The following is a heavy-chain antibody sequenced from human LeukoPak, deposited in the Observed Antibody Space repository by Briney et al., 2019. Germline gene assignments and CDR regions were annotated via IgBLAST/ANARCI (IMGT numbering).Heavy chain of an antibody. Sequence: GGSLRLSCAASGFTFSDYYMSWIRQAPGKGLEWVSYISSSGSTICYADSVKGRFTISRDNAKNSLYLQMNSLRAEDTAVYYCARATNWGNYFDYWGRGTLVTVSS. J-gene: IGHJ4*02. CDR1: GFTFSDYY. D-gene: IGHD7-27*01. V-gene: IGHV3-11*01. CDR2: ISSSGSTI. CDR3: ARATNWGNYFDY.